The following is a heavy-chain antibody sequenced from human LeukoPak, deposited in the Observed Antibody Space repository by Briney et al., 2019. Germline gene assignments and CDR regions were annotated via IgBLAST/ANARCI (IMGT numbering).Heavy chain of an antibody. J-gene: IGHJ4*02. CDR1: GGSFSGYY. D-gene: IGHD2-8*01. V-gene: IGHV4-34*01. CDR3: ARAGLVYCTNGVCSYFDY. CDR2: INHSGST. Sequence: PSETLSLTCAVYGGSFSGYYWSWIRQPPGKGLEWIGEINHSGSTNYNPSLKSRVTISVDTSKNQFSLKLSSVTAADTAVYYCARAGLVYCTNGVCSYFDYWGQGTLVTVSS.